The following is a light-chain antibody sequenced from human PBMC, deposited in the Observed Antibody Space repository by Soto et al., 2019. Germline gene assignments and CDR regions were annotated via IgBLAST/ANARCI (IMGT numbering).Light chain of an antibody. Sequence: QSALTQPASVSGSPGQSITISCTGTGSDVGFYNYISWYQQHPGTAPKLLIYEVSNRPSGVSDRFSGSKSGNTASLTISGLQAEEEADYYCSSYTTSTTRVFGGGTKLTVL. CDR3: SSYTTSTTRV. CDR1: GSDVGFYNY. CDR2: EVS. V-gene: IGLV2-14*01. J-gene: IGLJ3*02.